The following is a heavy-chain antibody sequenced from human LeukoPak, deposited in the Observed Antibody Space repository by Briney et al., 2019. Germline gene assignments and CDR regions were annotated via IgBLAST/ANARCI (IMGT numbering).Heavy chain of an antibody. CDR2: IIPIFGTA. CDR1: GGTFISYA. V-gene: IGHV1-69*05. CDR3: ARATITMVRGDWFDP. J-gene: IGHJ5*02. D-gene: IGHD3-10*01. Sequence: SVKVSCKASGGTFISYAISWVRQAPGQGREWRGGIIPIFGTANYAQKFQGRVTITTDESTSTAYMELSSLRSEDTAVYYCARATITMVRGDWFDPWGQGTLVTVSS.